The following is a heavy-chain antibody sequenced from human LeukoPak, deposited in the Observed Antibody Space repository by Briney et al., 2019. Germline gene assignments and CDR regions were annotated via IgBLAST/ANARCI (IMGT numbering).Heavy chain of an antibody. CDR3: VRGLRYTILGGDYF. J-gene: IGHJ4*02. Sequence: GGSLRLSCAVSGFTFSSYDVKWVRQAPGKGLEGVSFISSSGSTINYADSVNGRFTISRDNAKNSLYLQMNSLRAEDTAVYYCVRGLRYTILGGDYFWGQGTLVTVSS. CDR2: ISSSGSTI. V-gene: IGHV3-48*03. D-gene: IGHD3-3*01. CDR1: GFTFSSYD.